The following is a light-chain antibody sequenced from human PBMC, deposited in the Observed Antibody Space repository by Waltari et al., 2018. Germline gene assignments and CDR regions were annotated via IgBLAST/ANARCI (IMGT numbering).Light chain of an antibody. CDR3: SSYISSTTPYV. CDR2: DLY. Sequence: QSALTQPASVSGSPGQSITISCTGTSSDIGSHNYVSWYQQHPGKSPRRLIYDLYTRPSGVANRFSGSNAGNTASLTISGLQPEDEADYYCSSYISSTTPYVFGPGTKVSVL. V-gene: IGLV2-14*03. CDR1: SSDIGSHNY. J-gene: IGLJ1*01.